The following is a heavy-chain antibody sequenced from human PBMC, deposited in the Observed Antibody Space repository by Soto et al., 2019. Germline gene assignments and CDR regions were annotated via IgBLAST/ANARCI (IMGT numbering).Heavy chain of an antibody. CDR3: AGRGLDFWSGYGYWFDP. V-gene: IGHV4-59*01. CDR1: GGSISSYY. Sequence: SETLSLTCTVSGGSISSYYWSWIRQPPGKGLEWIGYIYYSGSTNYNPSLKSRVTISVDTSKNQFSLKLSSVTAADTAVYYCAGRGLDFWSGYGYWFDPWGQGTLVTVSS. D-gene: IGHD3-3*01. CDR2: IYYSGST. J-gene: IGHJ5*02.